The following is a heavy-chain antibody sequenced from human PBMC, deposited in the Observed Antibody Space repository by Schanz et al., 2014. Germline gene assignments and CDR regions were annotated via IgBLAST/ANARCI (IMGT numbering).Heavy chain of an antibody. J-gene: IGHJ5*02. CDR1: GFTFSTST. V-gene: IGHV3-7*04. CDR3: VRDILHRVYDSGSP. D-gene: IGHD3-10*01. Sequence: EVQLVESGGGLVQPGGSLRLSCTASGFTFSTSTMHWVRQAPGKGLEWVANIKQDESEKYYVDSVKGRFTISRDNAKNSLFLHMNSLRAEDTAVYYCVRDILHRVYDSGSPWGQGTLVTVSS. CDR2: IKQDESEK.